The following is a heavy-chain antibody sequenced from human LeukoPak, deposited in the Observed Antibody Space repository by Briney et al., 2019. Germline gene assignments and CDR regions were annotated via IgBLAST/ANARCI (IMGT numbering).Heavy chain of an antibody. J-gene: IGHJ4*02. CDR2: INHSGST. CDR1: GGSFSGYY. D-gene: IGHD2-15*01. V-gene: IGHV4-34*01. CDR3: ARALGSPTFDY. Sequence: SETLSLTCAVYGGSFSGYYWSWIRQPPGKGLEWIGEINHSGSTNYNPSLKSRVTISVDTSKNQFSLKLSSVTAADTAVYYCARALGSPTFDYWGQGTLVTVSS.